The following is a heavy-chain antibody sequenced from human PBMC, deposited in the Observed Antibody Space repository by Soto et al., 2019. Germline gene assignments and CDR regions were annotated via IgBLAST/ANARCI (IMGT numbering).Heavy chain of an antibody. V-gene: IGHV3-33*01. CDR1: GFTFSSYG. Sequence: QVQLVESGGGVVQPGRSLRLSCEVSGFTFSSYGMNWVRQDPGKGLEWVAAIYYDGSNKYYADSVRGRFTISRDNFKNTLYLHMNSLRAEDTAVYYCARDSKDDSSGYYAGFDYWGQGTLVTVSS. CDR2: IYYDGSNK. CDR3: ARDSKDDSSGYYAGFDY. J-gene: IGHJ4*02. D-gene: IGHD3-22*01.